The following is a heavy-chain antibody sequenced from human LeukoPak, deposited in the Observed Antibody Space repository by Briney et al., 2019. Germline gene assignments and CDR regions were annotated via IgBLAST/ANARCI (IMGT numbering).Heavy chain of an antibody. D-gene: IGHD2-2*01. J-gene: IGHJ4*02. Sequence: GGSLRLSCGVSGIIFSNYGMHWVRQGPGKGLEWVAVISDDGSGKYYADSVKGRFTISRDNAKNSLYLQMNSLRAEDTAVYYCARGGCSSTSCYPEYWGQGTLVTVSS. CDR3: ARGGCSSTSCYPEY. V-gene: IGHV3-30*03. CDR1: GIIFSNYG. CDR2: ISDDGSGK.